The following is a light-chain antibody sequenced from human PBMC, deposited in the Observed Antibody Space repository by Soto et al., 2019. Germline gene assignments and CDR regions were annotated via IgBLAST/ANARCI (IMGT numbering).Light chain of an antibody. Sequence: SALTQPSPISRSPGQSITIPCTGTKRYVGAYNYVSWYQQHPDKAPKLMIYDVNNRPSGVSNRFSGSKSGNTASLTISALQAEDEADYYCSSYTSSSLYVFGTGTKVTVL. CDR2: DVN. V-gene: IGLV2-14*01. J-gene: IGLJ1*01. CDR3: SSYTSSSLYV. CDR1: KRYVGAYNY.